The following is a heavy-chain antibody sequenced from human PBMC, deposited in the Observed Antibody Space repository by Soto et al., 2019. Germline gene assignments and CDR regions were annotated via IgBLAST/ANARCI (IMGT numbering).Heavy chain of an antibody. CDR3: VRDLHSGWHFDS. CDR2: IKPDGNQS. Sequence: GGSLRLSCEASGFTFSTYWMSWIRQAPGKGLEWVGNIKPDGNQSYIVDSVQGRFTTSRENARNSVYLQMNSLRAEDTAVYYCVRDLHSGWHFDSWVQGAMVTVFS. D-gene: IGHD6-19*01. J-gene: IGHJ4*02. CDR1: GFTFSTYW. V-gene: IGHV3-7*01.